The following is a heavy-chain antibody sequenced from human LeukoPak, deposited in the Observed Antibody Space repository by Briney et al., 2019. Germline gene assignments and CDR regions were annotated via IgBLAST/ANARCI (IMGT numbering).Heavy chain of an antibody. Sequence: PGGSLRLSSAASGFTVITNDMTWVPPGPGKGLEWGSVLYSDGNTKYADSVQGPFTISRDNSKNTLYLEMNSPSPDDTAVYYCAGGVEPLAANTLAYWGQGTLVTVSS. D-gene: IGHD1-14*01. CDR2: LYSDGNT. J-gene: IGHJ4*02. CDR1: GFTVITND. CDR3: AGGVEPLAANTLAY. V-gene: IGHV3-53*01.